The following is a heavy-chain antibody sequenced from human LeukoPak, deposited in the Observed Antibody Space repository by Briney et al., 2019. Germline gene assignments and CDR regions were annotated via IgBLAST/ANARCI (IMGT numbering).Heavy chain of an antibody. J-gene: IGHJ4*02. D-gene: IGHD2-2*01. CDR2: LSGSGDST. CDR1: GFTFSSYA. Sequence: GRSLRLSCEASGFTFSSYAMSWVRQAPGKGLEWVSVLSGSGDSTHNADSVKGRFTISRDNSKNTLYLQMSNLRAEDTAVYYCAKDAAYCSSTICYSGVDYWGQGTLVTVSS. V-gene: IGHV3-23*01. CDR3: AKDAAYCSSTICYSGVDY.